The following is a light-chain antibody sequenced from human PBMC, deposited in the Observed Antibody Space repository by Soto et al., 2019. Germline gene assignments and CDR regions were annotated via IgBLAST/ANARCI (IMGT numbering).Light chain of an antibody. CDR1: SSNVGNNA. CDR2: YED. Sequence: QSVLTQPPSVSEAPRQRVTISCSGSSSNVGNNAVNWYQQLPGQAPKLLLYYEDQRPSGVSARSYSSKSGTSASLAISGLQSEDEADYHCAAWDDSLKSVVFGGGTKLTVL. CDR3: AAWDDSLKSVV. J-gene: IGLJ2*01. V-gene: IGLV1-36*01.